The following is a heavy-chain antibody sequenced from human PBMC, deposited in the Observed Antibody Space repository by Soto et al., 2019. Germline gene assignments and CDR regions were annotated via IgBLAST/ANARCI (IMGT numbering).Heavy chain of an antibody. CDR2: ISGGGGTT. J-gene: IGHJ4*02. Sequence: PGGSLRLSCAASGFTFNSCAMTWVRQAPGKGLEWVSGISGGGGTTYYADSVKGRFTISRDNSKNTLYLQMNSLRAEDTAIYYCAKDPVNIVNYYFDFWGQGTLVTVSS. CDR3: AKDPVNIVNYYFDF. D-gene: IGHD2-21*01. CDR1: GFTFNSCA. V-gene: IGHV3-23*01.